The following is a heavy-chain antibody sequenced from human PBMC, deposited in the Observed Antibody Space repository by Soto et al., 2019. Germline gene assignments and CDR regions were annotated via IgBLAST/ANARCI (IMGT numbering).Heavy chain of an antibody. D-gene: IGHD2-2*01. V-gene: IGHV4-34*01. J-gene: IGHJ4*02. CDR1: GGSFSGYY. CDR3: ARSSIRGWSY. Sequence: PSETLALTCADYGGSFSGYYWTWIRQPPGKGLEWIGEITHSGSTNYNPSLKSRVTISVDTSKNQFSLNLNSVTAADTAVYHCARSSIRGWSYWGQGTLVTVSS. CDR2: ITHSGST.